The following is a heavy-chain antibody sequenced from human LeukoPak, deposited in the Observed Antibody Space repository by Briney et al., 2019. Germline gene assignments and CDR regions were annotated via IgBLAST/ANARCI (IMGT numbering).Heavy chain of an antibody. CDR2: INPDSGGA. J-gene: IGHJ4*02. Sequence: ASVKVSCKASGYTFTSYDINWVRQATGQGFEWMGWINPDSGGANYAQRFQGRVTMTRDTSISTAYMELSRLRSDDTAVYYCARDLGFRGYSSDWSSGWGQGTLVTVSS. CDR1: GYTFTSYD. V-gene: IGHV1-2*02. CDR3: ARDLGFRGYSSDWSSG. D-gene: IGHD6-19*01.